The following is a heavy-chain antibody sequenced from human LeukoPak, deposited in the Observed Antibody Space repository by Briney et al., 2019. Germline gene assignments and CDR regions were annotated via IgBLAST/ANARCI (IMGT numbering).Heavy chain of an antibody. CDR3: AKRIGDY. D-gene: IGHD2-15*01. V-gene: IGHV3-23*01. J-gene: IGHJ4*02. Sequence: GGSLRLSCVASGITFSSYAMSWVRQAPGKGLEWVSTISDSGGSTYYADSVKGRFTISRNNSGSTLYLQMNSRRVEDTAVYYCAKRIGDYWGQGTLVTVSS. CDR2: ISDSGGST. CDR1: GITFSSYA.